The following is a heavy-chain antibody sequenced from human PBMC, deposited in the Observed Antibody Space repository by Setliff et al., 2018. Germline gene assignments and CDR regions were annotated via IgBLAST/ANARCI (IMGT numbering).Heavy chain of an antibody. CDR3: ARASRFGTVKWRGDYYMDV. Sequence: ASVKVSCKASKYTFNSYAMNWVRQAPGQGLEWMGWINTNTGNPTYAQGFTGRFVFSLDTSVSTAYLQISSLKAEDTAVYYCARASRFGTVKWRGDYYMDVWGKGTTVTVSS. CDR1: KYTFNSYA. J-gene: IGHJ6*03. V-gene: IGHV7-4-1*02. CDR2: INTNTGNP. D-gene: IGHD3-10*01.